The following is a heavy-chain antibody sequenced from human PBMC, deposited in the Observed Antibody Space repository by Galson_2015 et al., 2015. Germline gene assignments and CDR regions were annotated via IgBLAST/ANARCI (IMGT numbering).Heavy chain of an antibody. J-gene: IGHJ5*02. D-gene: IGHD2-2*01. Sequence: QSGAEVKKPGESLRISCKGSGYSFTSYWISWVRQMPGKGLEWMGRIDPSDSYTNYSPSFQGHVTISADKSISTAYLQWSSLKASDTAMYYCARSVQYQLPKQFHWFDPWGQGTLVTVSS. CDR1: GYSFTSYW. CDR3: ARSVQYQLPKQFHWFDP. V-gene: IGHV5-10-1*01. CDR2: IDPSDSYT.